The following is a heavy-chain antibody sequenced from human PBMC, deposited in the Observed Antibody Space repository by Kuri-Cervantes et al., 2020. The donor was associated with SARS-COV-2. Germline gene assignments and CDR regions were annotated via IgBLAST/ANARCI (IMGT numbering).Heavy chain of an antibody. CDR2: INPNSGGT. V-gene: IGHV1-2*04. D-gene: IGHD3-10*01. CDR1: GYSFNDYY. CDR3: ARGEGPRGLMVVLGWRGAGRLDF. Sequence: ASVKVSCKASGYSFNDYYIYWVRQAPGQGLEWMGWINPNSGGTNYAQKFQGWVTMTRDTSLSISYMELSRLTSDDTAVYYCARGEGPRGLMVVLGWRGAGRLDFWGQGTLVTVSS. J-gene: IGHJ4*02.